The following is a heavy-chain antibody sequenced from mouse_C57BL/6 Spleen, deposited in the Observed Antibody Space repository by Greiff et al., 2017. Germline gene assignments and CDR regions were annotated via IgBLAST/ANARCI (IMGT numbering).Heavy chain of an antibody. D-gene: IGHD2-5*01. V-gene: IGHV1-39*01. J-gene: IGHJ2*01. CDR1: GYSFTDYN. CDR2: INPNYGTT. CDR3: ATGYSNYFDD. Sequence: LVKPGASVKISCTASGYSFTDYNMNWVKQSNGKSLEWLGVINPNYGTTSYNQKFKGKATLTVDQSSSTTYMQLNSLTSEDSAVYYCATGYSNYFDDWGQGTTLTVAS.